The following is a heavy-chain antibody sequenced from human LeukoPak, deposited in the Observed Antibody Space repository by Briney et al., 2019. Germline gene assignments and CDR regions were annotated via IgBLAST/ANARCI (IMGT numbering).Heavy chain of an antibody. J-gene: IGHJ6*03. CDR1: GGSISSGSYY. CDR2: IYTSGST. Sequence: SETLSLTCTVSGGSISSGSYYWSWIRQPAGKGLEWIGRIYTSGSTNYNPSLKSRVTISVDTSKNQFSLKLSSVTAADTAVYYCARGSYYDFWSGQRDYYYYYMDVWGKGTTVTVSS. D-gene: IGHD3-3*01. V-gene: IGHV4-61*02. CDR3: ARGSYYDFWSGQRDYYYYYMDV.